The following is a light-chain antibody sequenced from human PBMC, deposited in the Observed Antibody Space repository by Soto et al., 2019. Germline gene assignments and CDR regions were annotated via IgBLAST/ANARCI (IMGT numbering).Light chain of an antibody. CDR3: QQYGSSWT. Sequence: EVVLTQSPATLSLSPGEGATLSCRASQSVSNYLAWYQQKPGQAPRLLIYGASSRATGIPDRFSGSGSGTDFTLTISRLEPEDFAVYYCQQYGSSWTFGQGTKVDIK. CDR2: GAS. J-gene: IGKJ1*01. CDR1: QSVSNY. V-gene: IGKV3-20*01.